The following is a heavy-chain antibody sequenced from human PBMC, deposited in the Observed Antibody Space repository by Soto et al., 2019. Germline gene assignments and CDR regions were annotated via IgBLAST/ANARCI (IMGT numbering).Heavy chain of an antibody. CDR3: ARDRIVGATTPLYYYYGMDV. CDR1: GYTFTGYY. D-gene: IGHD1-26*01. J-gene: IGHJ6*02. V-gene: IGHV1-2*04. Sequence: ASVKVSCKASGYTFTGYYMQWVRQAPGQGLEWMGWINPNSGGTNYAQKFQGWVTMTRDTSISTAYMELSRLRSDDTAVYYCARDRIVGATTPLYYYYGMDVWGQGTTVTVS. CDR2: INPNSGGT.